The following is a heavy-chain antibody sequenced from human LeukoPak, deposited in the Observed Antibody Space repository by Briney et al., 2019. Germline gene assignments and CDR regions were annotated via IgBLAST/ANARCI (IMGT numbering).Heavy chain of an antibody. CDR2: IKQDGSEK. CDR3: ARPPIVGATTCFDY. CDR1: GFTFSSYW. J-gene: IGHJ4*02. V-gene: IGHV3-7*03. D-gene: IGHD1-26*01. Sequence: GRSLRLSCAASGFTFSSYWMSWVRQAPGKGLEWVANIKQDGSEKYYVDSVKGRFTISRDNAKNSLYLQMNSLRAEDTAVYYCARPPIVGATTCFDYWGQGTLVTVSS.